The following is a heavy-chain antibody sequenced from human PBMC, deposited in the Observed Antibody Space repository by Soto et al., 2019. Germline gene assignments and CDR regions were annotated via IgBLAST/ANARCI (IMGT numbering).Heavy chain of an antibody. CDR2: IYYSGNT. Sequence: SETLSLTCTVSGGSISSGGYYWSWIRQPPGRGPEWIGSIYYSGNTYYKPSLKSRVSISIDTSRNQFSLKLTSVTAADTGVYYCASSSPFHYWGPGILVTVSA. J-gene: IGHJ4*02. CDR3: ASSSPFHY. CDR1: GGSISSGGYY. V-gene: IGHV4-39*01. D-gene: IGHD6-6*01.